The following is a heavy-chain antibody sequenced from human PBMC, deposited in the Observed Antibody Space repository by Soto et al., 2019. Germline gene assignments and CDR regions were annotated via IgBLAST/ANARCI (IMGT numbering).Heavy chain of an antibody. CDR3: ASLNHVRFLEWLPNPHYYYYYMDV. CDR2: IYYSGST. Sequence: SETLSLTCTVSGGSISSSSYYWGWIRQPPGKGLEWIGSIYYSGSTYYNPSLKSRVTISVDTSKNQFSLKLSSVTAADTAVYYCASLNHVRFLEWLPNPHYYYYYMDVWGKGTTVTVSS. CDR1: GGSISSSSYY. D-gene: IGHD3-3*01. J-gene: IGHJ6*03. V-gene: IGHV4-39*01.